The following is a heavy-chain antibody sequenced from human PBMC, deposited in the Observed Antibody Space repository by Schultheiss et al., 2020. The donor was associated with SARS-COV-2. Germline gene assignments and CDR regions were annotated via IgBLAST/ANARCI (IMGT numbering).Heavy chain of an antibody. CDR3: ARDRVYSRWNAFDI. CDR1: GGSISSYY. Sequence: SETLSLTCTVSGGSISSYYWSWIRQPPGKGLEWIGYIYYSGSTNYNPSLKSRVTISVDTSKNQFSLKLSSATAADTAVYYCARDRVYSRWNAFDIWGQGTMVTVSS. CDR2: IYYSGST. J-gene: IGHJ3*02. D-gene: IGHD6-13*01. V-gene: IGHV4-59*01.